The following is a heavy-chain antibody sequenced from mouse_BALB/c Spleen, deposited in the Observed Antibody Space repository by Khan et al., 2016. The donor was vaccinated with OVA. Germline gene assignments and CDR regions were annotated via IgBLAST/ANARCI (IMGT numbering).Heavy chain of an antibody. CDR3: VKQNYGTLYAMDY. V-gene: IGHV2-3*01. J-gene: IGHJ4*01. Sequence: VQLQESGPGLVAPSQSLSITCTVSGFSLTSYGVNWVRQPPGQGLEWLGVIWGDGSTNYHSDLISRLSISKDNSKSQVVLKLNSLQTDDTATYYCVKQNYGTLYAMDYWGQGTAVTVSS. CDR1: GFSLTSYG. D-gene: IGHD2-1*01. CDR2: IWGDGST.